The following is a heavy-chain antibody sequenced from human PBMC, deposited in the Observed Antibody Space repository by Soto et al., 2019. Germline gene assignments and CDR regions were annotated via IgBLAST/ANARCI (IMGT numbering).Heavy chain of an antibody. V-gene: IGHV3-53*01. CDR2: IYSGGST. J-gene: IGHJ4*02. CDR3: ARGRRDGYNWGIGRYYYFDY. D-gene: IGHD5-12*01. CDR1: GFTVSSNY. Sequence: EVQLVESGGGLIQPGGSLRLSCAASGFTVSSNYMSWVRQAPGKGLEWVSVIYSGGSTYYADSVKGRFTISRDNSKNTXYXXMNSLRAEDTAVYYCARGRRDGYNWGIGRYYYFDYWGQGTLVTVSS.